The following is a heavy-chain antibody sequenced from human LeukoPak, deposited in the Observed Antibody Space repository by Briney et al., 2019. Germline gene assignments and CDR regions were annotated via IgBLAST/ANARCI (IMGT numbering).Heavy chain of an antibody. D-gene: IGHD3-22*01. J-gene: IGHJ4*02. CDR2: ISGSGGST. Sequence: PGGSMRLSCAASGFTFSSYAMSWVRQAPGKGLEWVSAISGSGGSTYYADSVKGRFTISRDNPKNTLYLQMNSLRAEDTAVYYCAKDISSGYKGVCDYWGQGTLVTVSS. CDR1: GFTFSSYA. V-gene: IGHV3-23*01. CDR3: AKDISSGYKGVCDY.